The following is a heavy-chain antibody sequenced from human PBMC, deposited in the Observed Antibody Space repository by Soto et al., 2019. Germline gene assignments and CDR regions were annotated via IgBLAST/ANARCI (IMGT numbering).Heavy chain of an antibody. CDR3: ARDVMLRGVMGY. D-gene: IGHD3-10*01. Sequence: EVQLVESGGGLVQPGGSLRLSCAASGFTFSSYSMNWVRQAPGKGLEWVSYISGSSSTIQYADSVKGRFTISRDNAKNSLYLQMNSLRAEDTAVYYCARDVMLRGVMGYWGQGTLVTVSS. J-gene: IGHJ4*02. CDR1: GFTFSSYS. V-gene: IGHV3-48*01. CDR2: ISGSSSTI.